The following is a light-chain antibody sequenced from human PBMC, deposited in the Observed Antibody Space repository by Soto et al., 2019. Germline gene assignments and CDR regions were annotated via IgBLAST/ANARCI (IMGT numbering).Light chain of an antibody. Sequence: VIWMTQSPSLLSASTGDRVTISCRISQGISSYLSWYQQKPGKAPELLIYAASTLQSGVPSRFSGSGSGTEFTLTISSLQPDDFATYYCQQYNSYPKTFGQGTKVDNK. CDR3: QQYNSYPKT. CDR2: AAS. CDR1: QGISSY. V-gene: IGKV1D-8*03. J-gene: IGKJ2*01.